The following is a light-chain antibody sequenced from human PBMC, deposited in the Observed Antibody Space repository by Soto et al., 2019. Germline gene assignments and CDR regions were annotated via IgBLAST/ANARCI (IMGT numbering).Light chain of an antibody. Sequence: EIVLTQSPGTLSLSPGERATLSCRASQSVNNNYLAWYQQKPGQPPRLLIYGASSRAIGIPDRFSGGGSGIDFTLTISRLEPEDFAVYYCQQYGSSYTFGPGTKVDIK. CDR2: GAS. V-gene: IGKV3-20*01. CDR1: QSVNNNY. J-gene: IGKJ3*01. CDR3: QQYGSSYT.